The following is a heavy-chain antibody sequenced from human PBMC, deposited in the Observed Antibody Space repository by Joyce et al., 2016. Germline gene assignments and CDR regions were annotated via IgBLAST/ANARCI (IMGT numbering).Heavy chain of an antibody. V-gene: IGHV4-31*03. CDR1: GGSISSGGYY. CDR2: NHYRWST. CDR3: AGEKRSGPTTKYYYYYYYGMHV. D-gene: IGHD1/OR15-1a*01. Sequence: QVQLQESGPGLVKPSQTLSLTCTVSGGSISSGGYYWCWIRQHPGKGLEWIGYNHYRWSTCYNPTLKSRVTISVETSKNQFSLKLSSVTAADTAVYYWAGEKRSGPTTKYYYYYYYGMHVWGQGTTVTVSS. J-gene: IGHJ6*02.